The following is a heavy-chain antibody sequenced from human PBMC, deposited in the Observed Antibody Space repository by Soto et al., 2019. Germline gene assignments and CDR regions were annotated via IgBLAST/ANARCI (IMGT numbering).Heavy chain of an antibody. Sequence: QAQLQQWGAGVVKPSETLSLTCAVYGESCSGYYCSWTRQPPGKGLEWIGEIHPSGSTYYNPSLKTRVXXXLXXSKNQCSPKMSSVTAADAAVYYCARGGDDSKVGRTWGQGTLVTVSS. CDR2: IHPSGST. J-gene: IGHJ5*02. D-gene: IGHD1-26*01. CDR1: GESCSGYY. CDR3: ARGGDDSKVGRT. V-gene: IGHV4-34*02.